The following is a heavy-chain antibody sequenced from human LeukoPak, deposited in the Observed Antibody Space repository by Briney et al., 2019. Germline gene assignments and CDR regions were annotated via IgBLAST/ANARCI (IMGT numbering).Heavy chain of an antibody. CDR2: IKQDGSQQ. V-gene: IGHV3-7*01. Sequence: PGGSLRLSCAAPGFTFGGFWMSWVRQAPGKGLEWVANIKQDGSQQFYVDSVRGRFTISRDNAKNSLFQQINTLRAEDSAIYYCARFRTSAWYVGDLWGQGTLVTVSS. D-gene: IGHD6-19*01. CDR3: ARFRTSAWYVGDL. CDR1: GFTFGGFW. J-gene: IGHJ5*02.